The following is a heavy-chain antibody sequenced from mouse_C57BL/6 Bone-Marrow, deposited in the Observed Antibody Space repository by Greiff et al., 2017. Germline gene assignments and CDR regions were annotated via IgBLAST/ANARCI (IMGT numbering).Heavy chain of an antibody. CDR2: IDPSDSYT. V-gene: IGHV1-69*01. CDR1: GYTFTSYW. Sequence: VQLQQPGAELVMPGASVKLSCKASGYTFTSYWMHWVKQRPGQGLEWIGEIDPSDSYTNYNQKFKGKSTLTVDKSSSTAYMQPSSLTSEDSAVYYCARSFDGYWYFDVWGTGTTVTVSS. CDR3: ARSFDGYWYFDV. D-gene: IGHD2-3*01. J-gene: IGHJ1*03.